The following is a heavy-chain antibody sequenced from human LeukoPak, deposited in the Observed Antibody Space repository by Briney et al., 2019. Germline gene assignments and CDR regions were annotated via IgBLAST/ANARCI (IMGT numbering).Heavy chain of an antibody. D-gene: IGHD2-15*01. Sequence: GGSLRLSCAASGFTFSSYDMHWVRQATGKGLEWVSAIGTAGDTYYPGSVKGRFTISRENAKNSLYLQMNSLRAGDTAVYYCARYCSGGSCWGNDAFDIWGQGTMVTVSS. CDR2: IGTAGDT. CDR3: ARYCSGGSCWGNDAFDI. V-gene: IGHV3-13*01. J-gene: IGHJ3*02. CDR1: GFTFSSYD.